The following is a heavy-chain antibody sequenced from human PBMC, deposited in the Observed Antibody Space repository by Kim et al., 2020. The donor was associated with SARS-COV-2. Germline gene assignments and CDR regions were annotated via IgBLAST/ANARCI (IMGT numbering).Heavy chain of an antibody. CDR3: TPSVAAAGTPGSYYYYGMDV. D-gene: IGHD6-13*01. J-gene: IGHJ6*02. Sequence: GGSLRLSCAASGFTFSSYAMSWVRQAPGKGLEWVSAISGSGGSTYYADSVKGRFTISRDNSKNTLYLQMNSLRAEDTAVYYCTPSVAAAGTPGSYYYYGMDVWGQGTTVTVSS. CDR2: ISGSGGST. V-gene: IGHV3-23*01. CDR1: GFTFSSYA.